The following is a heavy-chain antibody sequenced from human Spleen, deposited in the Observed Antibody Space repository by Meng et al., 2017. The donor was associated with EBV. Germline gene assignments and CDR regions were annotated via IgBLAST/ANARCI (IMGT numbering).Heavy chain of an antibody. Sequence: QVHLQQWGSGLVRPSETLSLTCTVLADSFNDFTWSWVRQSPGRGLEWIGEVTHNGSTIYHPSLKSRVAISVDTSKKQFSLTLHSLTAADTGIYFCASSPGEMATVLDFWDRGTLVTVSS. D-gene: IGHD5-24*01. CDR1: ADSFNDFT. V-gene: IGHV4-34*01. CDR3: ASSPGEMATVLDF. J-gene: IGHJ4*02. CDR2: VTHNGST.